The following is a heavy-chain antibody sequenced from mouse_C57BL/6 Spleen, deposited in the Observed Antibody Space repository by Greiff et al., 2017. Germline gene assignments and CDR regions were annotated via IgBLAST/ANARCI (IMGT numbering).Heavy chain of an antibody. CDR1: GYAFSSYW. Sequence: VQLQQSGAELVKPGASVKISCKASGYAFSSYWMNWVKQRPGKGLEWIGQIYPGDGDTNYNGKFKGKATLTAVKSSSTAYMQLSSLTSEDSAVYFCARGVLYYDYDGWFAYWGQGTLVTVSA. V-gene: IGHV1-80*01. CDR3: ARGVLYYDYDGWFAY. D-gene: IGHD2-4*01. J-gene: IGHJ3*01. CDR2: IYPGDGDT.